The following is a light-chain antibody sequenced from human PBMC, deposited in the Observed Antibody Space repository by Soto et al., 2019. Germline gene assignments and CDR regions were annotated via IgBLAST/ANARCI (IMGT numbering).Light chain of an antibody. CDR2: VAA. V-gene: IGKV3-20*01. CDR3: HQYGNSPSVT. J-gene: IGKJ5*01. CDR1: QSVSSTY. Sequence: DIVLTRCPGTRSLSPGERATLSCRTSQSVSSTYLALYQQKPCQAPRLLIYVAASRATGIPDRFSGSGSGTDFTLTISRMEPQDVAMYYCHQYGNSPSVTFCQGTRLEIK.